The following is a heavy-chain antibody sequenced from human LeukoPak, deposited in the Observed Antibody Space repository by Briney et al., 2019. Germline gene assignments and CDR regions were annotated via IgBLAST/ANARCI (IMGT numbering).Heavy chain of an antibody. CDR1: GLTFTGYS. D-gene: IGHD5-24*01. J-gene: IGHJ4*02. CDR2: ISSSSSYI. V-gene: IGHV3-21*01. Sequence: GESLRLSCGVSGLTFTGYSMNWVRQAPGKGLEWVSSISSSSSYIYYADSVKGRFTISRDNAKNSLYLQMNSLRAEDTAVYYCARDREMAPARFDYWGQGTLVTVSS. CDR3: ARDREMAPARFDY.